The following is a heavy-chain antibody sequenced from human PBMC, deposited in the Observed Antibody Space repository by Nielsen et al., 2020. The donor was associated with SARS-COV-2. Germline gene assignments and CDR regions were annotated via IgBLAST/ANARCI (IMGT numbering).Heavy chain of an antibody. CDR3: ARPMGVYYYYGMDV. CDR1: GGSISSSNW. Sequence: SETLSLTCAVSGGSISSSNWWSWVRQPPGKGLEWIGEIYHSGSTNYNPSLKSRVTISVDTSKNQFSLKLSSVTAADTAVYYCARPMGVYYYYGMDVWGQGTTVTVSS. CDR2: IYHSGST. J-gene: IGHJ6*02. V-gene: IGHV4-4*02. D-gene: IGHD3-10*01.